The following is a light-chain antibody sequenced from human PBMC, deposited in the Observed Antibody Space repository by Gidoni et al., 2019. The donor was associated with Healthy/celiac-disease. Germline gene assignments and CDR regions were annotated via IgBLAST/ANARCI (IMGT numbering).Light chain of an antibody. J-gene: IGLJ2*01. Sequence: QSVLTPPPSVSAAPGQKVTISCSGSSSNIGNNYVSWYQQHPGTAPKLLIYDNNKRPSGIPDRFSGSKSGTSATLGITGLQTGDEADYYCGTWDSSLSDVVFGGGTKLTVL. CDR1: SSNIGNNY. CDR3: GTWDSSLSDVV. CDR2: DNN. V-gene: IGLV1-51*01.